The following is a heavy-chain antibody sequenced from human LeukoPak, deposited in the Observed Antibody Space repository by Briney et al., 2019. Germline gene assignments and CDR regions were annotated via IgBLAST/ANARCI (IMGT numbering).Heavy chain of an antibody. D-gene: IGHD1-26*01. CDR1: GYTFTSYG. Sequence: EASVKVSCKASGYTFTSYGISWVRQAPGQGLEWMGWISVYNGNTKYAQKFQGRVTMTTDTSTSTAYMELRSLKSDDTAVYYCARGVGANSRPDYWGQGTLVTVSS. J-gene: IGHJ4*02. CDR2: ISVYNGNT. V-gene: IGHV1-18*01. CDR3: ARGVGANSRPDY.